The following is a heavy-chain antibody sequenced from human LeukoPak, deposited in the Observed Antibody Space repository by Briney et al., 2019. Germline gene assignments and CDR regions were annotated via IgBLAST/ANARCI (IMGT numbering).Heavy chain of an antibody. Sequence: GASVKVSCKASGYTFTSYDINWVRQATGQELEWMGWMNPNSGNTGYAQKFQGRVTMTRNTSISTAYMELSSLRSEDTAVYYCARAGTSYYDFWSGYYYYMDVWGKGTTVTVSS. V-gene: IGHV1-8*01. CDR2: MNPNSGNT. CDR3: ARAGTSYYDFWSGYYYYMDV. CDR1: GYTFTSYD. J-gene: IGHJ6*03. D-gene: IGHD3-3*01.